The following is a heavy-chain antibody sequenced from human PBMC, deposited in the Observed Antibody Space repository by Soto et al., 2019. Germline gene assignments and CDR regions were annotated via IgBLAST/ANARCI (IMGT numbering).Heavy chain of an antibody. CDR3: ARFSGGSYNTYYFYYGMDV. J-gene: IGHJ6*02. D-gene: IGHD2-15*01. CDR1: GYTFTSYG. V-gene: IGHV1-18*01. Sequence: VQLVQSGAEVKKPGASVKVSCKASGYTFTSYGISWVRQAPGQGLDWMGWISAYNGNTKYAQDLQGRVTMTTDTSTSTADMALSSLRSDDTAVYYCARFSGGSYNTYYFYYGMDVWGQGTTVTLSS. CDR2: ISAYNGNT.